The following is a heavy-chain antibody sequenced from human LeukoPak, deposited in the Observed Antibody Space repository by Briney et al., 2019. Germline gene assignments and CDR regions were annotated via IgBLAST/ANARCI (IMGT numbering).Heavy chain of an antibody. J-gene: IGHJ5*02. V-gene: IGHV4-4*09. CDR1: GGSISSYY. CDR3: ARHRILTGYYSTTPYNWFDP. Sequence: PSETLSLTCTVSGGSISSYYWSWIRQPPGKGLEWIGYIYTSGSTNYNPSLKSRVTISVDTSKNQFSLKLSSVTAADTAVYYCARHRILTGYYSTTPYNWFDPRGQGTLVTVSS. CDR2: IYTSGST. D-gene: IGHD3-9*01.